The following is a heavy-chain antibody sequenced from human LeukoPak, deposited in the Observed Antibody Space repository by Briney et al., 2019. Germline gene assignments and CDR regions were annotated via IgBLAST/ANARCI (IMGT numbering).Heavy chain of an antibody. Sequence: GESLKISCKGSGYSFTTYRIVWVRQMPGKGLEWMGIIYPGDSDTTYSPSFQGQVTISVDQSVSTAYLQWSSLKASDTAMYYCARQTPYSGSGSYPDYWGQGTLVTVSS. D-gene: IGHD3-10*01. J-gene: IGHJ4*02. CDR2: IYPGDSDT. CDR1: GYSFTTYR. CDR3: ARQTPYSGSGSYPDY. V-gene: IGHV5-51*01.